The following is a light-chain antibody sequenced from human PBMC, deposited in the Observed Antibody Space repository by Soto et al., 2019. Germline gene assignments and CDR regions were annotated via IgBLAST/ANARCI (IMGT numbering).Light chain of an antibody. CDR1: TSNIGSNA. CDR2: NNN. Sequence: QAVVTQPPSASGTPGQRVTISCSGRTSNIGSNAVNWYQQFPGRAPKVLIYNNNERPSGVPDRFSGSKSGTSASLAISGLQSEDEADYYSATWDDGLNGWVFGGGTKLTVL. V-gene: IGLV1-44*01. CDR3: ATWDDGLNGWV. J-gene: IGLJ3*02.